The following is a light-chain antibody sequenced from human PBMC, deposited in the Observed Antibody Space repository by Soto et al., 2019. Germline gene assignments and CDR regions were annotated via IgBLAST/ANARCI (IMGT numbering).Light chain of an antibody. V-gene: IGKV1-33*01. CDR1: QDITIY. CDR3: QHYENLPFT. J-gene: IGKJ3*01. CDR2: DAS. Sequence: DIPMTQSPSSLSASVGDRVTITCQASQDITIYLNWYQQRPGRAPKLLIYDASTLETEVPSRFSGSGSGTVFTFTISSLQPEDIATYYCQHYENLPFTFGPGTKVAI.